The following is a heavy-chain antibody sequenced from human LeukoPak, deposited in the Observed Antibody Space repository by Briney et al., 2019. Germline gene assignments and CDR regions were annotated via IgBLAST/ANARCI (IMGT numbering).Heavy chain of an antibody. D-gene: IGHD2-15*01. CDR3: ASGIAVVVAATYYFDY. Sequence: SETLSLTXTVSGGSISSSSYYWGWIRQPPGKGLEWIGSIYYSGSTYYNPSLKSRVTISVDTSKNQFSLKLSSVTAADTAVYYCASGIAVVVAATYYFDYWGQGTLVTVSS. J-gene: IGHJ4*02. V-gene: IGHV4-39*01. CDR2: IYYSGST. CDR1: GGSISSSSYY.